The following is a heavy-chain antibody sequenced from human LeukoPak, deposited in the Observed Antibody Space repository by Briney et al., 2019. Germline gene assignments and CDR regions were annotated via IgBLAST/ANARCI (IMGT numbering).Heavy chain of an antibody. CDR1: GFTFSGYY. D-gene: IGHD5-24*01. CDR3: ARGNYGLDV. V-gene: IGHV3-11*01. Sequence: GGSLRLSCAASGFTFSGYYMTWIRQAPGKGLEWVSYITGSGSSTSYADSVQGRFTISRGNAKNSLFLQMNTLGAEDTAVYYCARGNYGLDVWGQGTTVTVS. J-gene: IGHJ6*02. CDR2: ITGSGSST.